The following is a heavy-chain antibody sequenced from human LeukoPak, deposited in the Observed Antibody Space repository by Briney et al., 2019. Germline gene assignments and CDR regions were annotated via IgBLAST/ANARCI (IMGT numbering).Heavy chain of an antibody. CDR2: MHYSGST. CDR3: AREADSGHTFDI. V-gene: IGHV4-59*12. D-gene: IGHD3-10*01. CDR1: GASITSYY. J-gene: IGHJ3*02. Sequence: SETLSLTCTVSGASITSYYWTWIRQPPGKGLEWIGYMHYSGSTNYNPSLKSRVTISVDTSKNQISLKLTSVTAADTAVYYCAREADSGHTFDIWGQGTMVTVSS.